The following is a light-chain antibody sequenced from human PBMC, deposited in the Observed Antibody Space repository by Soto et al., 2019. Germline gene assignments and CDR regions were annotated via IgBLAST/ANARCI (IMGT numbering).Light chain of an antibody. J-gene: IGLJ1*01. V-gene: IGLV2-14*01. Sequence: QSALTQPASVSGSPGQSITISCSGSSSDIGGYNYVSWYQQHPGKAPKLVLFEVSHRPSGVSHRFSGSKSGNTASLTISGLQAEDEGDYYFSSFSTSDTPYVFGAGTKLTVL. CDR1: SSDIGGYNY. CDR3: SSFSTSDTPYV. CDR2: EVS.